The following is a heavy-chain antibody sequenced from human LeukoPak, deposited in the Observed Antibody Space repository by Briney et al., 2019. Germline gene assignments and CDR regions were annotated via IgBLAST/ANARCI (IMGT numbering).Heavy chain of an antibody. CDR2: IYYSGST. Sequence: SETLSLTSTVSGGSISSYYWSWIRQPLGKGLEWIGYIYYSGSTNYNPSLKSRVTISVDTSKNQFSLKLSSVTAADTAVYYCARTGSQWLVRGYFDYWGQGTLVTVSS. CDR1: GGSISSYY. V-gene: IGHV4-59*01. D-gene: IGHD6-19*01. J-gene: IGHJ4*02. CDR3: ARTGSQWLVRGYFDY.